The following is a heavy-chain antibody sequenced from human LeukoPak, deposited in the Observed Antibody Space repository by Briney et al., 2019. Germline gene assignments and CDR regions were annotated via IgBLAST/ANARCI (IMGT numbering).Heavy chain of an antibody. CDR3: ARGPEHYDILTGIDS. CDR2: ISGSGGST. J-gene: IGHJ4*02. CDR1: GFIFSSYG. Sequence: GGSLRLSCVASGFIFSSYGMSWVRQAPGKGLEWVSAISGSGGSTYYADSVKGRFTISRDNSKNTLYLQMNSLRAEDTAVYYCARGPEHYDILTGIDSWGQGTLVTVSS. D-gene: IGHD3-9*01. V-gene: IGHV3-23*01.